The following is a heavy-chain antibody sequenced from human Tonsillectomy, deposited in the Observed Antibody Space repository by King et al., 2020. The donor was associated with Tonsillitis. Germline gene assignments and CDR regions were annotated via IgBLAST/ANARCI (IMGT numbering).Heavy chain of an antibody. Sequence: VQLVESGGGLVQPGRSLRLSCTASGFTFGDYAMSWVRQAPGKGLEWVGFIRSKAYGVTTEYAASVKGRFTISRDDSKSIAYLQMNSLKTEDTAVYYCTRTYYDFWSGYFLDYWGQGTLVTVSS. CDR1: GFTFGDYA. V-gene: IGHV3-49*04. J-gene: IGHJ4*02. D-gene: IGHD3-3*01. CDR3: TRTYYDFWSGYFLDY. CDR2: IRSKAYGVTT.